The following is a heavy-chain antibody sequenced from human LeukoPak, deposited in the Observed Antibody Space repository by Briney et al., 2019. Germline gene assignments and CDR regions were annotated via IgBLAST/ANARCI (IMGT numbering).Heavy chain of an antibody. CDR1: GGTLSSYA. D-gene: IGHD3-22*01. CDR3: ARADSSGYSLDENFDY. V-gene: IGHV1-69*04. J-gene: IGHJ4*02. Sequence: GTSVKLCCKASGGTLSSYAMNWVRQAPGQGLDWIGRMIPIVGIVNYAQNFQGRVTITADKSTNTAYMELSSLRSEDTAFYCCARADSSGYSLDENFDYWGQGTLVSVSS. CDR2: MIPIVGIV.